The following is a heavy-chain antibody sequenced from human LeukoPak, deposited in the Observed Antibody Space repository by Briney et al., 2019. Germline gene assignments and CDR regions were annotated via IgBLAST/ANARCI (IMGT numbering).Heavy chain of an antibody. CDR1: GGTFRSNA. D-gene: IGHD5-12*01. CDR2: INPNSGGT. Sequence: GASVKVSCKASGGTFRSNAISWVRQAPGQGLEWMGWINPNSGGTNYAQKFQGRVTMTRDTSISTAYMELSRLRSDDTAVYYCARGDIVATIAYFDYWGQGTLVTVSS. V-gene: IGHV1-2*02. J-gene: IGHJ4*02. CDR3: ARGDIVATIAYFDY.